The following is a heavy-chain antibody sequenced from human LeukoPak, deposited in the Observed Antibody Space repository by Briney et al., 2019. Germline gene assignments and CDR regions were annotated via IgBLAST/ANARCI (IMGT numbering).Heavy chain of an antibody. D-gene: IGHD2-15*01. CDR1: GFTFSPYS. CDR2: ISSSSTYI. CDR3: AKGAGYCSGGSCYFDY. J-gene: IGHJ4*02. Sequence: GGSLRLSCAASGFTFSPYSMNWVRQAPGKGLEWVSSISSSSTYIYYAASVKGRFTISRDNAKNSLYLQMNSLRAEDTAVYYFAKGAGYCSGGSCYFDYWGRGTLVTVSS. V-gene: IGHV3-21*01.